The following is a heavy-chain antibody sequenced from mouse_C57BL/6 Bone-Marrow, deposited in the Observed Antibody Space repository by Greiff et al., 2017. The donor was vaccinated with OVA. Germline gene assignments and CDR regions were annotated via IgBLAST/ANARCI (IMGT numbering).Heavy chain of an antibody. Sequence: EVQVVESGGGLVQPGGSMKLSCVASGFTFSNYWMNWVRQSPEKGLEWVAQIRLKSDNYATHYAESVRGRFTISRDDSKSSIYLQMNNLRAEDTGIYYCTGTGNFAYWGQGTLVTVSA. CDR3: TGTGNFAY. J-gene: IGHJ3*01. CDR1: GFTFSNYW. CDR2: IRLKSDNYAT. D-gene: IGHD4-1*01. V-gene: IGHV6-3*01.